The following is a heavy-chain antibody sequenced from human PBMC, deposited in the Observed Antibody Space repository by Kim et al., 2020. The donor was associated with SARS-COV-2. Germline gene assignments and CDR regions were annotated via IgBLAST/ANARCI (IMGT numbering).Heavy chain of an antibody. V-gene: IGHV3-33*01. J-gene: IGHJ6*02. CDR2: IWYDGSNK. Sequence: GGSLRLSCAASGFTFSSYGMHWVRQAPGKGLEWVAVIWYDGSNKYYADSVKGRFTISRDNSKNTLYLQMNSLRVEDTAVYYCARVHPYYYYYGMDVWGQGTTVTVSS. CDR1: GFTFSSYG. CDR3: ARVHPYYYYYGMDV.